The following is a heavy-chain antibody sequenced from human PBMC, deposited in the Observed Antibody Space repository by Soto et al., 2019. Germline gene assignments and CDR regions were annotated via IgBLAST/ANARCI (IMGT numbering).Heavy chain of an antibody. CDR3: ARDLWGYCGTDCYPLDV. D-gene: IGHD2-21*02. J-gene: IGHJ6*02. CDR1: GYSFTNYY. Sequence: ASVKVSCKASGYSFTNYYMHWVRQAPGQGLEWMGIINPSGGSTSYAQKFQGRVTMTRDTSTSTVYMELSSLRSEDTAVYYCARDLWGYCGTDCYPLDVWGQGTTVTVSS. V-gene: IGHV1-46*01. CDR2: INPSGGST.